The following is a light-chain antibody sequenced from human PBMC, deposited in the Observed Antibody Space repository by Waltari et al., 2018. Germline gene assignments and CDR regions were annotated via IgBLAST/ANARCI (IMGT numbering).Light chain of an antibody. CDR2: AAS. Sequence: DIQLTQPPSFLSASVGDRVTITCRASQGIRSYLAWYQQKPGKAPKLLIYAASTLQSGVPSTFSGSGSGTEFTLTISSLQPEDFATYYCQQLNGYPLTFGGGTKVEIK. CDR3: QQLNGYPLT. J-gene: IGKJ4*01. CDR1: QGIRSY. V-gene: IGKV1-9*01.